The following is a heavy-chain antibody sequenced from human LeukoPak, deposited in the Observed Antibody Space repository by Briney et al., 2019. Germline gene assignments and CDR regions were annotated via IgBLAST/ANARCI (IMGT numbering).Heavy chain of an antibody. J-gene: IGHJ4*02. CDR3: ARDSGEYGIDY. Sequence: SETLSLTCAVYGGFFSGYYWSWLRQPPGKGLEWIGEINHSGRTNYNPSLKSRVTISVDTSKNQFSLKLSSVTAADTAVYYCARDSGEYGIDYWGQGTLVTVSS. V-gene: IGHV4-34*01. CDR2: INHSGRT. CDR1: GGFFSGYY. D-gene: IGHD4-17*01.